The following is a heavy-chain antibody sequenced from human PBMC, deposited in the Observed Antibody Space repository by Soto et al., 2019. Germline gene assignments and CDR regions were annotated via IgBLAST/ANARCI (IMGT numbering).Heavy chain of an antibody. CDR1: GDSVSSNSAA. CDR2: TYYRSKWYN. V-gene: IGHV6-1*01. Sequence: SQTLSLTCAISGDSVSSNSAAWNWIRQSPSRGLEWLGRTYYRSKWYNDYAVSVKSRITINPDTSKNQFSLQLNSVTPEDTAVYYCARTVARTRSTWENWFDPWGQGTLVTVSS. CDR3: ARTVARTRSTWENWFDP. J-gene: IGHJ5*02. D-gene: IGHD4-17*01.